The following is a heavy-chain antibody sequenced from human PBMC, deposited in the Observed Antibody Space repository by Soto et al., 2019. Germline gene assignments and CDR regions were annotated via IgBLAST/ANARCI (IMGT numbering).Heavy chain of an antibody. CDR3: ARGPNSDC. V-gene: IGHV3-53*01. Sequence: EERLVQSGGGLVQPGGSLRLSCAAYGVSVGGNYMSWVRQAPGKGLELVSLIYSGGNPFYADSMKGRFTLSRDNSNNMLYLQTVSLRAKDTAVYYCARGPNSDCWGQGALVIVSS. J-gene: IGHJ4*02. CDR1: GVSVGGNY. CDR2: IYSGGNP. D-gene: IGHD2-21*01.